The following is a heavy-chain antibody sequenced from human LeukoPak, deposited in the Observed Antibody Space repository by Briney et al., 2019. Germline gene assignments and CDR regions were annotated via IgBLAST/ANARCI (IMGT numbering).Heavy chain of an antibody. Sequence: PGGSLRLSCAASGFTFSSYSMNWVRQAPGKGLEWVSYIGSDSSTIYYADSVKGRVTISRDNSKNTLYLQMNSLRPEDTAVYYCAKDSVGGQNWFDPWGQGTLVTVSS. J-gene: IGHJ5*02. D-gene: IGHD2-15*01. V-gene: IGHV3-48*01. CDR1: GFTFSSYS. CDR2: IGSDSSTI. CDR3: AKDSVGGQNWFDP.